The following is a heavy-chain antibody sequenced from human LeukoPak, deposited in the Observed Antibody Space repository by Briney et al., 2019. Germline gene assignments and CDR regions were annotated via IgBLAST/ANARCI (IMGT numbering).Heavy chain of an antibody. CDR3: AKVGVRINSGDY. V-gene: IGHV3-23*01. Sequence: GGALRLSCSTPWLAGPPSLLYLVRPAPGEGPGWVSDIKDADAKPSYADSVKGRFTISRDNSKKTVYLEMNSLRAEDTALYYCAKVGVRINSGDYWGQGTLVTVSS. CDR1: WLAGPPSL. J-gene: IGHJ4*02. D-gene: IGHD3-10*01. CDR2: IKDADAKP.